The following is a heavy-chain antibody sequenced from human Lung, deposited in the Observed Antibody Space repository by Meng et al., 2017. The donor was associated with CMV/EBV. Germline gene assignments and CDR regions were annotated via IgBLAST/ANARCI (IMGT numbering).Heavy chain of an antibody. Sequence: GGSXRLXCVASGFALIFYGMHWVRQAPDKGLEWVAFIRPDGSDQKYVESVKGRFTISRDNSKNTLYLQMNSLRDEDTAMYYCANSEVLSDSWRGGGRGTLVTVSS. D-gene: IGHD3/OR15-3a*01. CDR3: ANSEVLSDSWRG. CDR1: GFALIFYG. V-gene: IGHV3-30*02. J-gene: IGHJ4*02. CDR2: IRPDGSDQ.